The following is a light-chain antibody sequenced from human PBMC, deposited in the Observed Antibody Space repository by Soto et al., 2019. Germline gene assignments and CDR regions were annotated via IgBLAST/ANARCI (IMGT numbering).Light chain of an antibody. CDR3: QQRSNWPSWT. CDR1: QSVSSY. V-gene: IGKV3-11*01. CDR2: DAS. J-gene: IGKJ1*01. Sequence: EIVLTQSPATLSLSPGERATLSCRASQSVSSYLAGYQQKPGQAPRLLIYDASDRATGIPARFSGSGSGTDFTLTISSLEPEDFAVYYCQQRSNWPSWTFGQGTTVELK.